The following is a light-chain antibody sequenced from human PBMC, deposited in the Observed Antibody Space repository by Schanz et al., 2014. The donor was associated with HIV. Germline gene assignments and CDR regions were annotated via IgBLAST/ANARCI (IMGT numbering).Light chain of an antibody. CDR3: MQALQTPWT. CDR1: QSLLHSNGYNY. CDR2: LGS. Sequence: DIVMPQSPLSLPVTPGEPASISCRSSQSLLHSNGYNYLDWYQQKPGQSPQPLIYLGSNRASGVPDRFSGSGSGTDFTLKISRVEAEDVGVYYCMQALQTPWTFGQGTKVEIK. V-gene: IGKV2-28*01. J-gene: IGKJ1*01.